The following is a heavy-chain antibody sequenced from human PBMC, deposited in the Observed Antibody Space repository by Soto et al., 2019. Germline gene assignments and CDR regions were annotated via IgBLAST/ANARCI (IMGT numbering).Heavy chain of an antibody. CDR3: ARGFPLAPGADLDAFDI. J-gene: IGHJ3*02. D-gene: IGHD2-2*01. CDR2: IWYDGSNK. CDR1: GFTFSSYG. Sequence: GGSLRLSCAASGFTFSSYGMHWVRQAPGKGLEWVAVIWYDGSNKYYADSVKGRFTISRDNSKNTLYLQMNSLRAEDTAVYYCARGFPLAPGADLDAFDIWGQGTMVTVSS. V-gene: IGHV3-33*01.